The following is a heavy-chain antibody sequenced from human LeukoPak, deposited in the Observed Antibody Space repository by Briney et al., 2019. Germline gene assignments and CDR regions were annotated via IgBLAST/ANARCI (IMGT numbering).Heavy chain of an antibody. D-gene: IGHD2-2*01. CDR2: ISYDGNNK. CDR1: GFIFSSYA. J-gene: IGHJ6*03. Sequence: GGSLRLSCAASGFIFSSYAIHWVRQAPGKGLEWVAVISYDGNNKKYADSVKGRFNISRDNSKNTLYLQMNSLRSDDTAVYYCASLGYCSSTSCRGEGYYYYMDVWGKGTTVTISS. CDR3: ASLGYCSSTSCRGEGYYYYMDV. V-gene: IGHV3-30*04.